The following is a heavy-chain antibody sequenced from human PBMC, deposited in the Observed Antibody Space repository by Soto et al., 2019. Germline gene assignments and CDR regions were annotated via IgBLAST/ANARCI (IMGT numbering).Heavy chain of an antibody. V-gene: IGHV1-3*01. J-gene: IGHJ3*02. CDR2: INAGNGNT. CDR3: ARVGRTAVAADAFDI. Sequence: ASVKVSCKASGYTFTSYAMHWVRQAPGQRLEWMGWINAGNGNTKYSQKFQGRVTITRDTSASTAYMELSSLRSEDTAVYYCARVGRTAVAADAFDIWGQVTMVTVSS. CDR1: GYTFTSYA. D-gene: IGHD6-19*01.